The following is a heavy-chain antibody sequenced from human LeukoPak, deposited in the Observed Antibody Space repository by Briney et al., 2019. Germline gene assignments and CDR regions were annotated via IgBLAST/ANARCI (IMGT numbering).Heavy chain of an antibody. CDR2: MNPNSGNT. J-gene: IGHJ4*02. CDR1: GYTVTSYD. CDR3: ARQGYYYDSSGYGLQNFDY. D-gene: IGHD3-22*01. Sequence: GASVKVSCKASGYTVTSYDINWVRQATGQGLEWMGWMNPNSGNTGYAQKFQGRVTMTRNTSISTAYMELSSLRSEDTAVYYCARQGYYYDSSGYGLQNFDYWGQGTLVTVSS. V-gene: IGHV1-8*01.